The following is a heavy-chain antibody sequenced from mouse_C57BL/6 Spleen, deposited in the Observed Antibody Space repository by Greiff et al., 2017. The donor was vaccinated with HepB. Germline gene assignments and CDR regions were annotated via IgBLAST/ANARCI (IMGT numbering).Heavy chain of an antibody. D-gene: IGHD2-10*02. V-gene: IGHV2-5*01. CDR1: GFSLTSYG. CDR2: IWRGGST. Sequence: VQLQQSGPGLVQPSQRLSITCTVSGFSLTSYGVHWVRQSPGKGLEWLGVIWRGGSTDYNAAFMSRLSITKDNSKSQVFFKMNSLQADDTAIYYCAKNPLGYGNYLYAMDYWGQGTSVTVSS. J-gene: IGHJ4*01. CDR3: AKNPLGYGNYLYAMDY.